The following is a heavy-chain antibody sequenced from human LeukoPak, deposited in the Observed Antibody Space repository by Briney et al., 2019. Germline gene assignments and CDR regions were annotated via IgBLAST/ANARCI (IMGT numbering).Heavy chain of an antibody. V-gene: IGHV1-2*02. D-gene: IGHD6-13*01. CDR1: GYTFTDYY. CDR3: AREISSSWYGSDY. Sequence: ASVKVSCKASGYTFTDYYMHWVRQAPGQGLEWMGWINPNSGGTNYAQNFRGRVTMTRDTSISTAYMELSRLRSDDTAVYYCAREISSSWYGSDYWGQGTLVTVSS. CDR2: INPNSGGT. J-gene: IGHJ4*02.